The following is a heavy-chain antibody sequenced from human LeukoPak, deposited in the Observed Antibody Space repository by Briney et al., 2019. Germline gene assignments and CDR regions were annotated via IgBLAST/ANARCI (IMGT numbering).Heavy chain of an antibody. D-gene: IGHD3-16*02. CDR3: ARVYPMITFGGVISRLLGWFDP. CDR1: GGSISSSSYY. CDR2: IYYSGST. V-gene: IGHV4-39*07. J-gene: IGHJ5*02. Sequence: SETLSLTCTVSGGSISSSSYYWGWIRQPLGKGLEWIGSIYYSGSTYYNPSLKSRVTISVDTSKNQFSLKLSSVTAADTAVYYCARVYPMITFGGVISRLLGWFDPWGQGTLVTVSS.